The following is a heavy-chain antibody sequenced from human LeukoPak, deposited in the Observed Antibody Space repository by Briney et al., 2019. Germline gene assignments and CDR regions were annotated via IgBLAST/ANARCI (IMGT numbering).Heavy chain of an antibody. D-gene: IGHD6-13*01. CDR3: AKDLGKVIAAAGTSGFDT. Sequence: PGGSLRLSCAASGFSFDDYTMHWVRQPLGKGLEWVSLINWDGGSAYYRDSVRGRFTISRDTSKNSLYLQMHSLRTDDTALYYCAKDLGKVIAAAGTSGFDTWGRGTLVTVSS. V-gene: IGHV3-43*01. CDR1: GFSFDDYT. CDR2: INWDGGSA. J-gene: IGHJ4*01.